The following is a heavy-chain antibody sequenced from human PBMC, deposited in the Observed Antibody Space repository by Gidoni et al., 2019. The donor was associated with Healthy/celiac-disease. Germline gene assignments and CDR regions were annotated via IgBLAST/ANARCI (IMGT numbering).Heavy chain of an antibody. D-gene: IGHD2-15*01. J-gene: IGHJ3*02. V-gene: IGHV3-30-3*01. Sequence: QVQLVESGGGVVQPGRSLRLSCAASGFSFSSYAMHGVRQAPGKGLVWVAVISNDGSNKYYADSVKGRFTISRDNSKNTLYLQMNSLRAEDTAVYYCARDHAVVVVAATNDAFDIWGQGTMVTVSS. CDR3: ARDHAVVVVAATNDAFDI. CDR2: ISNDGSNK. CDR1: GFSFSSYA.